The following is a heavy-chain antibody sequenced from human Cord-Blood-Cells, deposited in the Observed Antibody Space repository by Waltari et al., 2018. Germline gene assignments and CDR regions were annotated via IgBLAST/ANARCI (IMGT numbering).Heavy chain of an antibody. D-gene: IGHD3-3*01. Sequence: QVQLQESGPGLVKPSQTLSLTCTVSGGSIRSGGYYWSWIRQHPGKCLEWIVYIYYRVSTYSNTSPKSRGTRSVDTSKNQFSLKLSSVTAADTAVYYCARTGGEWLEYLQHWGQGTLVTVSS. V-gene: IGHV4-31*03. J-gene: IGHJ1*01. CDR1: GGSIRSGGYY. CDR2: IYYRVST. CDR3: ARTGGEWLEYLQH.